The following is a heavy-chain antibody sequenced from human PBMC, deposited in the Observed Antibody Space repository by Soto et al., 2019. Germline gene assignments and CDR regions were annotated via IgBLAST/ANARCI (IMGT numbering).Heavy chain of an antibody. CDR1: GYTFTIYD. D-gene: IGHD3-9*01. Sequence: ASVKVSCKASGYTFTIYDSNWVRQATGQGLEWMGWMNPNSGNTGYAQKFQGRVTMTRNTSMSTAYMELRSLRSDDTAVYYCARSVPNYDILTGYPTNYMDVWGKGTTVTVSS. V-gene: IGHV1-8*01. CDR2: MNPNSGNT. CDR3: ARSVPNYDILTGYPTNYMDV. J-gene: IGHJ6*03.